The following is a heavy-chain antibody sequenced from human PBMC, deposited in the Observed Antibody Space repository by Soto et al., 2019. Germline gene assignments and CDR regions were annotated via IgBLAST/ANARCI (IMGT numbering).Heavy chain of an antibody. Sequence: KTSETLSLTCTVSGGSVSSGSYYWSWIRQPPGKGLEWIGYIYYSGSTNYNPSLKSRVTISVDTSKNQFSLKLSSVTAADTAVYYCARVSLSSSFFDYWGQGTLVTVSS. CDR2: IYYSGST. V-gene: IGHV4-61*01. J-gene: IGHJ4*02. CDR3: ARVSLSSSFFDY. CDR1: GGSVSSGSYY. D-gene: IGHD6-6*01.